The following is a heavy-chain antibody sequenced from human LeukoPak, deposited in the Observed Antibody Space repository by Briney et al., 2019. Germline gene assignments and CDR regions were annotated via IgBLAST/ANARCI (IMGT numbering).Heavy chain of an antibody. CDR2: IYTTGTT. CDR3: ARARYGGNPYFDI. CDR1: GDFITSDTYS. V-gene: IGHV4-61*02. J-gene: IGHJ3*02. D-gene: IGHD4-23*01. Sequence: SETLSLTCTLSGDFITSDTYSWSWIRQPAGMQLEWIGRIYTTGTTNYNPSLKSRVTISVDTSKNQFSLKLSSVTAADTAVYYCARARYGGNPYFDIWGQGTMVTVSS.